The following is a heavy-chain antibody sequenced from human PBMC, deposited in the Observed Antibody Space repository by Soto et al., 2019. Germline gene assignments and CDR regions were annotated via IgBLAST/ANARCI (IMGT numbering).Heavy chain of an antibody. J-gene: IGHJ3*02. CDR2: IWYDGSNK. CDR3: ARDQHDDSSGYYPDAFDI. D-gene: IGHD3-22*01. V-gene: IGHV3-33*01. CDR1: GFTFSSYG. Sequence: GRSLRLSCAASGFTFSSYGMHWIRQAPGKGLEWVAVIWYDGSNKYYADSVKGRFTISRDNSKNTLYLQMNSLRAEDTAVYYCARDQHDDSSGYYPDAFDIWGQGTMVTVSS.